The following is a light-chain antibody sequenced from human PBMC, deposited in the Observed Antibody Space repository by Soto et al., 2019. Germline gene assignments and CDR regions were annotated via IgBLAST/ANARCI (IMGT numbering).Light chain of an antibody. V-gene: IGLV2-18*01. Sequence: QSALTQPPSVSGSPGQSVTLSCTGTSRDVGSYNRVSWYQQPPGTAPNLMIYEVSNRPSGVPDRFSGSKSGNTASLPISGLQAEDEADYYCSLYTSNFTYVFGTGTKVTVL. CDR3: SLYTSNFTYV. CDR1: SRDVGSYNR. J-gene: IGLJ1*01. CDR2: EVS.